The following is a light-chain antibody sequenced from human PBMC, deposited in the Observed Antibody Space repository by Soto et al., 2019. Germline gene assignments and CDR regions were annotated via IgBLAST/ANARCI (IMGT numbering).Light chain of an antibody. J-gene: IGKJ5*01. CDR2: DAS. CDR1: QSVSSY. Sequence: EIVLTQSPATLSLSPGERATLSCRASQSVSSYLGWYQQKPGQAPRLLIYDASNRATGIPARFSGSGSGTDFTPTISSLEPEDFAVYYCQQRSNWPITFGQGTRLEIK. CDR3: QQRSNWPIT. V-gene: IGKV3-11*01.